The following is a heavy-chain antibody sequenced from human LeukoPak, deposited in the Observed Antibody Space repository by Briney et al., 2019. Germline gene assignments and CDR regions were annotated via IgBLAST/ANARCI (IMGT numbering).Heavy chain of an antibody. CDR3: ARALSWTTESYYYMDV. V-gene: IGHV1-8*01. J-gene: IGHJ6*03. D-gene: IGHD3/OR15-3a*01. CDR1: GYTFNSYD. CDR2: MNPNSGNT. Sequence: ASVKVSCKASGYTFNSYDINWVRQATGQGLEWMGWMNPNSGNTGHAQKFQGRVTMTKNNSISTAYMELSSLRSEDTAIYYCARALSWTTESYYYMDVWGKGTTVTVSS.